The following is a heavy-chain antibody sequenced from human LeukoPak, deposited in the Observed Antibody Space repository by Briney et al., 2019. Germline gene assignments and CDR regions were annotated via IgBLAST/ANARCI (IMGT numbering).Heavy chain of an antibody. CDR2: INHSGST. CDR3: ARPLEGTAMALEYYYYGMDV. V-gene: IGHV4-34*01. Sequence: SETLSLTCAVYGGSFSGYYWSWIRQPPGKGLEWIGEINHSGSTNYNPSLKSRVTISVDTSKNQFSLKLSSVTAADTAVYYCARPLEGTAMALEYYYYGMDVWGQGTTVTVSS. D-gene: IGHD5-18*01. CDR1: GGSFSGYY. J-gene: IGHJ6*02.